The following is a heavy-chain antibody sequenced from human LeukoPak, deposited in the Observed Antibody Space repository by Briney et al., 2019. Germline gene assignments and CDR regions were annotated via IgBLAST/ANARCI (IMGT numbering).Heavy chain of an antibody. D-gene: IGHD6-13*01. Sequence: ASVKVSCKASGYTFTGYYMHWVRQAPGQGLEWMGRINPNSGGTNYAQKFQGRVTMTRDTSISTAYMELSRLRSDDTAVYYCARQPRGVTVFGYSSPLDYWGQGTLVTVSS. CDR1: GYTFTGYY. CDR2: INPNSGGT. V-gene: IGHV1-2*06. CDR3: ARQPRGVTVFGYSSPLDY. J-gene: IGHJ4*02.